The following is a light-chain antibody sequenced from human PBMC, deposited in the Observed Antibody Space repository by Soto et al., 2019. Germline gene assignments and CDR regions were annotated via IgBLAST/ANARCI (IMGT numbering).Light chain of an antibody. J-gene: IGLJ1*01. Sequence: SYELTQPPSVSVSPGQTASITCSGDKLGDKYACWYQQKPGQSAVLVIYQDSKLPSGISERFSGSNSGNTATLTISGTQAMDEADYYCQAWDSSTGVFGTGTKLTGL. V-gene: IGLV3-1*01. CDR1: KLGDKY. CDR2: QDS. CDR3: QAWDSSTGV.